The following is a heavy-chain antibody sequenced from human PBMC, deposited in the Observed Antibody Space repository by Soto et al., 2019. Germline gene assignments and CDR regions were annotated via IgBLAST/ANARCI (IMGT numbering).Heavy chain of an antibody. Sequence: XESLSLTCAVYGGSFSGYYWSWIRQPPGKGLEWIGEINHSGSTNYNPSLKSRVTISVDTPKNQFSLKLSSVTAADTAVYYCARGNQYYYGSGSYYNNWFDPWGQGTLVTVSS. J-gene: IGHJ5*02. V-gene: IGHV4-34*01. CDR2: INHSGST. D-gene: IGHD3-10*01. CDR1: GGSFSGYY. CDR3: ARGNQYYYGSGSYYNNWFDP.